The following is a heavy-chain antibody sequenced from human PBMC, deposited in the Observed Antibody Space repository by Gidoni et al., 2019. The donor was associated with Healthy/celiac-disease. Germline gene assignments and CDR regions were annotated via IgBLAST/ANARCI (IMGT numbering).Heavy chain of an antibody. Sequence: QLQLQESGPGLVKPSETLSLTCAVSGDSIISSNYYWGWIRQPPGKGLEWIGTIYYIGSTYYNPSLKSRVTISVDTSKNQFSLKLSSVTAADTAVYYCARHSGYYGSGSYLMDYWGQGTLVTVSS. V-gene: IGHV4-39*01. J-gene: IGHJ4*02. CDR2: IYYIGST. CDR3: ARHSGYYGSGSYLMDY. D-gene: IGHD3-10*01. CDR1: GDSIISSNYY.